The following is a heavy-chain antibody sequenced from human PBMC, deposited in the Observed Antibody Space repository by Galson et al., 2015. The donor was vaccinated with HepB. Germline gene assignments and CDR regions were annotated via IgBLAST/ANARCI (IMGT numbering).Heavy chain of an antibody. CDR2: ISYDGSNK. CDR1: GYTFSSYA. Sequence: SLRLSCAASGYTFSSYAMHWVRQAPGKGLEWVAVISYDGSNKYYADSVKGRFTISRDNSKNTLYLQMNSLRAEDTAVYYCARNYGDYAVGDYWGQGTLVTVSS. J-gene: IGHJ4*02. V-gene: IGHV3-30-3*01. D-gene: IGHD4-17*01. CDR3: ARNYGDYAVGDY.